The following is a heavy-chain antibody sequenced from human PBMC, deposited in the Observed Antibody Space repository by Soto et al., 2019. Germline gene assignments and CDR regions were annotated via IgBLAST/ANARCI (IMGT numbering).Heavy chain of an antibody. Sequence: QITLKESGPTLVKPTQTLTLTCSFSGFSLTSTAVGVNWIRQPPGKALEWLALIYWDDDNHFSPSLKGRLSVTKDTSNNQVVPTMTNMDPVDTAIYFCAHGSGWVSVYWGQGIVVTVSS. CDR2: IYWDDDN. V-gene: IGHV2-5*02. D-gene: IGHD6-19*01. CDR3: AHGSGWVSVY. J-gene: IGHJ4*02. CDR1: GFSLTSTAVG.